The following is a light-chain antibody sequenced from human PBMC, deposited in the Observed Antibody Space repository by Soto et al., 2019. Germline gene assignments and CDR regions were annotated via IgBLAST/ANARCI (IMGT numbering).Light chain of an antibody. CDR3: SSYAGSYNWV. CDR1: SSNIGAGYD. V-gene: IGLV1-40*01. CDR2: GNS. Sequence: QSVLTQPPSVSGAPGQRVTISCTGSSSNIGAGYDVHWYQQLPGTAPKLLIYGNSNRPSGVPDRFSGSKSGNTASLTVSGLQAADEADYYCSSYAGSYNWVFGGGTKLTVL. J-gene: IGLJ3*02.